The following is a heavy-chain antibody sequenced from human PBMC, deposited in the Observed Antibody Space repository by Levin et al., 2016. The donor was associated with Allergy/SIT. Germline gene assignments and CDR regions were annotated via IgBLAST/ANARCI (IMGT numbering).Heavy chain of an antibody. D-gene: IGHD1-26*01. CDR1: GFTFSSYG. V-gene: IGHV3-33*01. CDR3: ARDTGRAMGATDY. J-gene: IGHJ4*02. CDR2: IWYDGSNK. Sequence: GGPLRLSCAASGFTFSSYGMHWVRQAPGKGLEWVAVIWYDGSNKYYADSVKGRFTISRDNSKNTLYLQMNSLRAEDTAVYYCARDTGRAMGATDYRGQGTLVTVSS.